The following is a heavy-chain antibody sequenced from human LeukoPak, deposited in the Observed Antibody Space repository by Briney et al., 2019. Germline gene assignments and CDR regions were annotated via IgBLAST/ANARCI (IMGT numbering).Heavy chain of an antibody. V-gene: IGHV3-30*18. CDR1: GFTFSSYS. CDR3: AKDRIQTIIRIFDS. D-gene: IGHD3-22*01. Sequence: GGSLRLSCAASGFTFSSYSMNWVRQAPGKGLEWVAVILNDGKNKYYADSVKGRFTISRDNSKNTLFLQLNSLRAEDTAVYYCAKDRIQTIIRIFDSWGQGTLVTVSS. CDR2: ILNDGKNK. J-gene: IGHJ4*02.